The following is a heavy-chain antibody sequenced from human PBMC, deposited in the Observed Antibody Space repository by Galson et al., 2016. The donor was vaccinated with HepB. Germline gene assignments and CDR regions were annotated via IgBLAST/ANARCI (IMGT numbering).Heavy chain of an antibody. CDR3: ARAGYFDLLAGFDY. CDR2: VSNDGSDT. CDR1: GFIFSSHG. Sequence: SLRLSCAASGFIFSSHGMHWVRQTPGKGLEWVAVVSNDGSDTYYAHSVRGRFTVSRDNSKNTLYLHMNTLGAEDTALYYCARAGYFDLLAGFDYWGQGTPVTVSS. V-gene: IGHV3-30*03. D-gene: IGHD3-9*01. J-gene: IGHJ4*02.